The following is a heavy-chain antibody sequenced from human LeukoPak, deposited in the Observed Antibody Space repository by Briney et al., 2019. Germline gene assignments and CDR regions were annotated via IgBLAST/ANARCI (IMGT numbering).Heavy chain of an antibody. CDR1: GFAFNDYY. V-gene: IGHV3-11*06. Sequence: NPGGSLRLSCAASGFAFNDYYMRWIRQAPGKGLEWISYITTTGTYTNYADSVKGRFTISRENARNSLFLPVTSLRAEDTAIYYCATEPGPHHVRAQDYWGQGTLVTVSS. J-gene: IGHJ4*02. D-gene: IGHD3-10*02. CDR2: ITTTGTYT. CDR3: ATEPGPHHVRAQDY.